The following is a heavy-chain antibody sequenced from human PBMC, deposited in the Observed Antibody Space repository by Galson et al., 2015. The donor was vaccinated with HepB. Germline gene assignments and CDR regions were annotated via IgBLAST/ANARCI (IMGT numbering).Heavy chain of an antibody. CDR1: GYTFTSYG. D-gene: IGHD3-9*01. CDR2: ISAYNGNT. CDR3: ARGSIDILTGYFHYFDY. J-gene: IGHJ4*02. Sequence: SVKVSCKAPGYTFTSYGISWVRQAPGQGLEWMGWISAYNGNTNYAQKLQGRVTMTTDTSTSTAYMELKSLRSDDTAVYYCARGSIDILTGYFHYFDYWGQGTLVTVSS. V-gene: IGHV1-18*01.